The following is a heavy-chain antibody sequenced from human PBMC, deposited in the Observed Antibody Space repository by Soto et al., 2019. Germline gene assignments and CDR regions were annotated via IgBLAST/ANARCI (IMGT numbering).Heavy chain of an antibody. Sequence: ASVKVSCKASGYTFTGYYMHWVRQAPGQGLEWKGWIKPNSGGTKYAQKIQGWVNMTRDTSISTAYMELSRLRSDDTAVYYCARDPGNSSSWYPYYYMDVWGKGTTVTVSS. D-gene: IGHD6-13*01. V-gene: IGHV1-2*04. J-gene: IGHJ6*03. CDR2: IKPNSGGT. CDR3: ARDPGNSSSWYPYYYMDV. CDR1: GYTFTGYY.